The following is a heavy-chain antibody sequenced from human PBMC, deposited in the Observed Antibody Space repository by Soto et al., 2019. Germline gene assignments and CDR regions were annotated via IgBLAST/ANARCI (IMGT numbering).Heavy chain of an antibody. J-gene: IGHJ4*02. CDR2: MSGGMGDST. CDR1: GFTLTAYA. Sequence: EVQLLESGGGLVQAGGSLRLSCVASGFTLTAYAMNCVRQPPGKGLEWVSAMSGGMGDSTYYADSVMGRFTISRDNSKNTMYMQMNRLRVEDTAVYYCANVRGFGVQGTLVTVSS. V-gene: IGHV3-23*01. CDR3: ANVRGF. D-gene: IGHD3-10*01.